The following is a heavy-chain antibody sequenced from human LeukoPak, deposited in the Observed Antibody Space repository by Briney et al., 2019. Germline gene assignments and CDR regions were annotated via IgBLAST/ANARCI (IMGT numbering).Heavy chain of an antibody. CDR2: ISGSGGST. D-gene: IGHD3-16*01. Sequence: GGSLRLSCAASGFTFSSYAMSWVRQAPGKGLEWVSAISGSGGSTYYADSVKGHFTISRDNSKNTLYLQMNSLRAEDTAVYYCARTLILYFLDYWGQGTLVTVSS. CDR3: ARTLILYFLDY. V-gene: IGHV3-23*01. CDR1: GFTFSSYA. J-gene: IGHJ4*02.